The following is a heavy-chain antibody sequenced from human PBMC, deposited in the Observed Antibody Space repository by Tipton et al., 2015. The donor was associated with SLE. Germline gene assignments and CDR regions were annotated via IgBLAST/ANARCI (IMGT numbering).Heavy chain of an antibody. D-gene: IGHD3-10*01. V-gene: IGHV4-61*09. CDR2: IYTSGST. Sequence: TLSLTCTVSGGSISSGSYYWSWIRQPAGKGLEWIGYIYTSGSTNYNPSLKSRVTISVDTSKNQFSLKLSSVTAADTAVYYCARESWFGDCDAFDIWGQGTVVTVSS. CDR3: ARESWFGDCDAFDI. J-gene: IGHJ3*02. CDR1: GGSISSGSYY.